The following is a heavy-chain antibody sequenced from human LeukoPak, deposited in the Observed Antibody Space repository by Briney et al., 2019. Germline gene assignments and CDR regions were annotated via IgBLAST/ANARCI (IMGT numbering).Heavy chain of an antibody. D-gene: IGHD3-9*01. V-gene: IGHV4-59*01. J-gene: IGHJ5*02. Sequence: SETLSLTCTVSGGSISSYYWSWIRQPPGKGLEWIGYIYYSGSTNYNPSLKSRVTISVDTSKNQFSLKLSSVTAADTAVYCCARKGGYFDWLPESWFDPWGQGTLVTVSS. CDR2: IYYSGST. CDR3: ARKGGYFDWLPESWFDP. CDR1: GGSISSYY.